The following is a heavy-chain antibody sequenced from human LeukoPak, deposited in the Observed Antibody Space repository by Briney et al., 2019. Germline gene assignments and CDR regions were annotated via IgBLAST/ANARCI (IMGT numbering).Heavy chain of an antibody. CDR3: ARLGKGIAVAGTFYYFDY. V-gene: IGHV5-51*01. Sequence: GESLKISCKGSGYSFTSYWISWVRQMPGKGLEWMGIIYPGDSDTRYSPSFQGQVTISADKSISTAYLQWSSLKASDTAMYYCARLGKGIAVAGTFYYFDYWGQGTLVTVSS. CDR2: IYPGDSDT. J-gene: IGHJ4*02. D-gene: IGHD6-19*01. CDR1: GYSFTSYW.